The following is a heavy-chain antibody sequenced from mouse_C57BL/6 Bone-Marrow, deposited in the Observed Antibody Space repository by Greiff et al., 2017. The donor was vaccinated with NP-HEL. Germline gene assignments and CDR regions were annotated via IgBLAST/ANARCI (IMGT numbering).Heavy chain of an antibody. V-gene: IGHV1-19*01. J-gene: IGHJ2*01. D-gene: IGHD1-1*01. CDR1: GYTFTDYY. CDR3: ARRATVVVDY. CDR2: INPYNGGT. Sequence: VQLQQSGPVLVKPGASVKMSCKASGYTFTDYYMNWVKQSHGKSLEWIGVINPYNGGTSYNQQFKGKATLTVDKSSSTAYMELNSLTSEDSAVYYSARRATVVVDYWGQGTTLTVSA.